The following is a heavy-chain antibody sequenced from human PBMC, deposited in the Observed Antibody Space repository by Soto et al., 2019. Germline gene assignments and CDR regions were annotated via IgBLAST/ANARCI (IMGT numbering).Heavy chain of an antibody. D-gene: IGHD3-22*01. CDR3: AKSITSRSGYYYGY. V-gene: IGHV3-23*01. CDR2: ISGSGGST. Sequence: GGSLRLSCAASGFTFSSYAMSWVRQAPGKGLEWVSAISGSGGSTYYADSVKGRFTISRDNSKNTLYLQMNSLRAEDTAVYYCAKSITSRSGYYYGYWGQGTTVTVSS. J-gene: IGHJ6*02. CDR1: GFTFSSYA.